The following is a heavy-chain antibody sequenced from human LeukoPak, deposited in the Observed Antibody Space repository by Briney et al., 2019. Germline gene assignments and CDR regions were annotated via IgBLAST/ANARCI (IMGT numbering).Heavy chain of an antibody. CDR2: IIPIVGST. J-gene: IGHJ4*02. CDR1: GDTFSSCG. D-gene: IGHD4-23*01. Sequence: GASVKVSCKTSGDTFSSCGISWVRQAPGQGLEWMGRIIPIVGSTNYAEKLQGRVTITADKSTSTVYMELSSLRSEDTAVYYCARHYGGLDDYWGQGTLIIVSS. CDR3: ARHYGGLDDY. V-gene: IGHV1-69*04.